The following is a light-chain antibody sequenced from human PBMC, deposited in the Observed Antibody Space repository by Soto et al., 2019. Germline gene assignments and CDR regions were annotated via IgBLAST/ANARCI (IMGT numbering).Light chain of an antibody. J-gene: IGKJ4*02. CDR2: SAS. CDR1: QSVSSSE. CDR3: QHYGSSSPLP. Sequence: EIVLTQSPGTLSLSPGERATLSCRASQSVSSSELAWYQQKPDQAPRLLVYSASSRATGIPDMFSGSGSGTDFTLTISRLEPKDFAVYYCQHYGSSSPLPFGGGTKVEIK. V-gene: IGKV3-20*01.